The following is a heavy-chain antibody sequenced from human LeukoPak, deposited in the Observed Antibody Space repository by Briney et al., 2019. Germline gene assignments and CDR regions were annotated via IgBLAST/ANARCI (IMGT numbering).Heavy chain of an antibody. D-gene: IGHD2-2*01. CDR2: ISGSGDST. Sequence: PGGSLRLFCTASGLTYSTFAMSWVRQAPGKGLEWVSVISGSGDSTYYAGSVKGRFTISRDNSKNTLYLQMNSLRAEDTAIYYCAKPSRSNCYSPHDYWGQGTLVTVSS. V-gene: IGHV3-23*01. CDR3: AKPSRSNCYSPHDY. J-gene: IGHJ4*02. CDR1: GLTYSTFA.